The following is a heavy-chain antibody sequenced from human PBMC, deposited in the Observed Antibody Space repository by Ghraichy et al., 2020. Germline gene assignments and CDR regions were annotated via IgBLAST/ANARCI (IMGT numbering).Heavy chain of an antibody. CDR3: ARDRPPSNGWHSFDY. D-gene: IGHD6-25*01. CDR2: IYYSGTT. V-gene: IGHV4-39*07. Sequence: SQTLSLTCSVSGDSISSSFYYWGWIRQPPGKGLEWIGSIYYSGTTYYNPSLKSRLTMSLDTSNNQISLKLTSVTAVDTARYYCARDRPPSNGWHSFDYWGRGTLVTVSS. CDR1: GDSISSSFYY. J-gene: IGHJ4*02.